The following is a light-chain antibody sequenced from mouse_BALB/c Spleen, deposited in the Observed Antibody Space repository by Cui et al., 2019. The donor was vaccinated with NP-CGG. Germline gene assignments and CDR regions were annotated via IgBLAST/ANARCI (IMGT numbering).Light chain of an antibody. V-gene: IGLV1*01. J-gene: IGLJ1*01. CDR3: ALWYSNHWV. Sequence: QTVGTHESAITTSPGETVTLTCHSSTGAVTTSNYANWVQEKPDHLFTGLIGGTNNRVPGVPARFSGSLIGNKAALTITGAQTEDEAIYFCALWYSNHWVFGGGTKLTVL. CDR1: TGAVTTSNY. CDR2: GTN.